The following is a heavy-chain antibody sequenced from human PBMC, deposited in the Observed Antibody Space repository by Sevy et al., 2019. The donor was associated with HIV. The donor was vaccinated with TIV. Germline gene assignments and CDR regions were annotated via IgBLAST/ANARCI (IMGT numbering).Heavy chain of an antibody. J-gene: IGHJ4*02. Sequence: ASVKVSCKASGYTFTGYYMHWVRQAPGQGLEWMGWINPNSGGTNYAQKFQGRVTMTRDTPISTAYMELSRLRSDDTAVYYCARGDDYVWGSYRYYFDYWGQGTLVTVSS. CDR2: INPNSGGT. D-gene: IGHD3-16*02. CDR3: ARGDDYVWGSYRYYFDY. V-gene: IGHV1-2*02. CDR1: GYTFTGYY.